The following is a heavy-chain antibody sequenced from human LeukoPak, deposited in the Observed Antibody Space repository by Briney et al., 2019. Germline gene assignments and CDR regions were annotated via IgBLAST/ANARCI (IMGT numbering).Heavy chain of an antibody. Sequence: GRSLRLSCAASGFTFDDYAMHWVRQAPGKGLEWVSGISWNSRKMDYADSVRGRFTISRDNDKNSVYLQMNSLTAEDTALYYCANDTSSSSSFFYLDVWGKGTAVTVSS. CDR3: ANDTSSSSSFFYLDV. V-gene: IGHV3-9*01. J-gene: IGHJ6*03. D-gene: IGHD6-6*01. CDR2: ISWNSRKM. CDR1: GFTFDDYA.